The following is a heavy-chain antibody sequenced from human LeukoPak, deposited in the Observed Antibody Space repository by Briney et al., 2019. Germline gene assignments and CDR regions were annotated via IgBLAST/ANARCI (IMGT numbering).Heavy chain of an antibody. D-gene: IGHD3-10*01. J-gene: IGHJ4*02. V-gene: IGHV1-69*13. CDR3: ASLEYYYGSGSYPYIDY. CDR2: IIPIFGTA. Sequence: GASVKVCCKGSGGSFSSYAISWVRQAPGQGLEWMGGIIPIFGTANYGQKFQGRVTITADESTSTAYMELRSLRSEDTAVYYCASLEYYYGSGSYPYIDYWGQGTLVTVSS. CDR1: GGSFSSYA.